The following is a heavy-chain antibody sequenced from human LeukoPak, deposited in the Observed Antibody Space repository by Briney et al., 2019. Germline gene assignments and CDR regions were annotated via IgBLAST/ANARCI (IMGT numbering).Heavy chain of an antibody. CDR1: GGSISIYY. CDR2: FYYSGRP. V-gene: IGHV4-59*08. D-gene: IGHD3-22*01. J-gene: IGHJ4*02. CDR3: ARHSHNDSSGYYYALHY. Sequence: TSETLSLTCTLSGGSISIYYGSWIRRLPGGGLGWIGYFYYSGRPNYNPSLKGRVNISLDTYTNQCSLQLSSVTAADTAVYYCARHSHNDSSGYYYALHYWGQGTLVTVSS.